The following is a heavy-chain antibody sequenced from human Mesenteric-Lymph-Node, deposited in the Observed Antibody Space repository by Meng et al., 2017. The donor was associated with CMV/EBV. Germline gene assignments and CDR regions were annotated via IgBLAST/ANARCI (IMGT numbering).Heavy chain of an antibody. V-gene: IGHV3-33*06. Sequence: GESLKISCAASGFTFSSYGMHWVRQAPGKGLEWVAVIWYDGSNKYYADSVKGRFTISRDNSKNTLYLQMNSLRAEDTAVYYCAKENSSSSYYYGMDVWGQGTTVTVSS. J-gene: IGHJ6*02. D-gene: IGHD6-6*01. CDR1: GFTFSSYG. CDR3: AKENSSSSYYYGMDV. CDR2: IWYDGSNK.